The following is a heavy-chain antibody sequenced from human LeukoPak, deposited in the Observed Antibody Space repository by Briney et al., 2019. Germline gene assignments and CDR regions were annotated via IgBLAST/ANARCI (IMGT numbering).Heavy chain of an antibody. CDR2: IRDDGGEI. V-gene: IGHV3-7*01. CDR1: GFAFSSYW. CDR3: ARDKPTGSYYGSIFDS. J-gene: IGHJ4*02. Sequence: GEPRKISFEASGFAFSSYWLSWVRQASGKGREWVANIRDDGGEIYYVDSVKGRFTISRDNAKSSLFLQMNSLRAEDAAVSYCARDKPTGSYYGSIFDSWGQGTLVTVSS. D-gene: IGHD3-10*01.